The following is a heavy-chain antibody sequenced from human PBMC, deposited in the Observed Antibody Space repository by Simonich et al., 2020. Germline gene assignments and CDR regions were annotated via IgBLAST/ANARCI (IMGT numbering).Heavy chain of an antibody. D-gene: IGHD6-6*01. V-gene: IGHV4-34*01. CDR3: ASPGGTAARDAFDI. Sequence: QVQLQPWGAGLLKTSETLSLTCAVYGGSFSGYYWSWIRQPPGKGLGWIGEINHSGTTNYNPSPKSRVTISVDTSKNQFSLKLSSVTAADTAVYYCASPGGTAARDAFDIWGQGTMVTVSS. CDR2: INHSGTT. J-gene: IGHJ3*02. CDR1: GGSFSGYY.